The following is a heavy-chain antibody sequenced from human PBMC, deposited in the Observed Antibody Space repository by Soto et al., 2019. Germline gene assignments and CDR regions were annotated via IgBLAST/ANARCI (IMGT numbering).Heavy chain of an antibody. CDR3: AKPKGADIPLDS. CDR2: ISYHGSDI. D-gene: IGHD3-9*01. Sequence: QVQLVESGGGVVQPGTSLRLSCAASGFIFSRDGMHWVRQAPGKGLEWVAVISYHGSDIYYADSVKGRFTISRDNSKNTVYLQMNSLRPEDTALYYWAKPKGADIPLDSWGQGTLVTVSP. CDR1: GFIFSRDG. V-gene: IGHV3-30*18. J-gene: IGHJ4*02.